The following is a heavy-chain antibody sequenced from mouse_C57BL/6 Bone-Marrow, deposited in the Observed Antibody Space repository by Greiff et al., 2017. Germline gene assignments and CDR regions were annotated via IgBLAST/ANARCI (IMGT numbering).Heavy chain of an antibody. CDR3: VIYHDYGGFAY. D-gene: IGHD2-4*01. V-gene: IGHV1-64*01. CDR2: IHPNSGST. J-gene: IGHJ3*01. CDR1: GYTFTSYW. Sequence: VQLQQPGAELVKPGASVKLSCKASGYTFTSYWMHWVKQRPGQGLEWIGMIHPNSGSTNYNEKFKSKATLTVDKSSSTAYMQLSSLTSEDSAVYYCVIYHDYGGFAYWGQGTLVTVSA.